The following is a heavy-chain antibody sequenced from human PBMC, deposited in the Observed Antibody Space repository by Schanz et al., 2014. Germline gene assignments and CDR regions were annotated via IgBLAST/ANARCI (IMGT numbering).Heavy chain of an antibody. CDR3: ARDHQWLARYYMDV. CDR2: ISSSGSSI. V-gene: IGHV3-21*06. D-gene: IGHD6-19*01. CDR1: GFTFSSYA. J-gene: IGHJ6*03. Sequence: EVQLLESGGGLVQPGGSLRLSCAGSGFTFSSYAMSWVRQTPGKGLEWVSSISSSGSSIYYADSVKGRFTISRDNANNSLFLRMNSLRAEDTAVYYCARDHQWLARYYMDVWGKGTTVTVSS.